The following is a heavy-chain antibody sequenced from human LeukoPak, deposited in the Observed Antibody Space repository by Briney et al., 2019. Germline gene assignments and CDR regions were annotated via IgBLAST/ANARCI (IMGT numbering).Heavy chain of an antibody. J-gene: IGHJ5*02. V-gene: IGHV3-7*01. CDR3: ASWGPYDSSGYYT. CDR1: GFTFNNYW. CDR2: IKQDGSEK. Sequence: GGSLRLSCAASGFTFNNYWMTWVRQAPGKGLEWVANIKQDGSEKYYVDSVKGRFTISRDNAKRSLYLQMNSLRVDDTAVYYCASWGPYDSSGYYTWGQGTLATVSS. D-gene: IGHD3-22*01.